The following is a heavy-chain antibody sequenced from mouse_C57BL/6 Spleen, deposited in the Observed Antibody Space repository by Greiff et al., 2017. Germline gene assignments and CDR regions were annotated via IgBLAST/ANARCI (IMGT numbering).Heavy chain of an antibody. V-gene: IGHV1-74*01. J-gene: IGHJ3*01. CDR3: EMWRVYYDYGWFAY. D-gene: IGHD2-4*01. CDR1: GYTFTSYW. Sequence: QVQLQQPGAELVKPGASVKVSCKASGYTFTSYWMHWVKQRHGQGLEWIGRIHPSDSHTNSNQQFTGKATLTVEQSSSTAYMQLSSLTSEDSAVYYCEMWRVYYDYGWFAYWGQGTLVTVSA. CDR2: IHPSDSHT.